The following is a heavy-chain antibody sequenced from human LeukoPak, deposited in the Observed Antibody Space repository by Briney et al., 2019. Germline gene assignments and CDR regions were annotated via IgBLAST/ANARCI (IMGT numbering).Heavy chain of an antibody. J-gene: IGHJ4*02. V-gene: IGHV4-34*01. D-gene: IGHD5-18*01. CDR3: AGRGYSYGPEY. CDR1: GGSISSYY. Sequence: PSETLSLTCTVSGGSISSYYWSWIRQPPGKGLEWIGEINHSGSTNYNPSLKSRVTISVDTSKNQFSLKLSSVTAADTAVYYCAGRGYSYGPEYWGQGTLVTVSS. CDR2: INHSGST.